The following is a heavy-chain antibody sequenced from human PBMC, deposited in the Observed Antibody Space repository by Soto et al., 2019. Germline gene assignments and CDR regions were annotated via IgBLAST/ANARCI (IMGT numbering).Heavy chain of an antibody. CDR1: GFIFSSYG. CDR3: AKEETDITGTTGAFDI. D-gene: IGHD1-20*01. V-gene: IGHV3-30*18. CDR2: ISYDGSNK. Sequence: QVQLVESGGGVVQPGRSLRLSCAASGFIFSSYGIHWVRQAPGKGLEWVAIISYDGSNKYYADSVKGRFTISRDNSKKMLYLQMNSLRAEDTAVYYCAKEETDITGTTGAFDIWGQGTMVTVSS. J-gene: IGHJ3*02.